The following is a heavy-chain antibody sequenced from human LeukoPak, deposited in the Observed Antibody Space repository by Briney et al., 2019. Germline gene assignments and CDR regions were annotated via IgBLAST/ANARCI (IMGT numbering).Heavy chain of an antibody. CDR3: ARGSVWFRTGMDV. V-gene: IGHV4-34*01. CDR2: INHSGST. D-gene: IGHD3-10*01. CDR1: SGSFSGYY. Sequence: KPSETLSLTCAVYSGSFSGYYWSWIRQPPGKGLEWIGEINHSGSTNYNPSLKSRVTISVDTSKNQFSLKLSSVTAADTAVYYCARGSVWFRTGMDVWGKGTTVTVSS. J-gene: IGHJ6*04.